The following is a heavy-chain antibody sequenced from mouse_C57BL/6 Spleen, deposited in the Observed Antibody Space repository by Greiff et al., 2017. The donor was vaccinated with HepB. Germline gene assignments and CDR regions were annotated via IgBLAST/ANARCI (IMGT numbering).Heavy chain of an antibody. CDR1: GYTFTSYW. CDR2: IYPGSGST. V-gene: IGHV1-55*01. CDR3: AREVAYYYGSSYGYFDV. D-gene: IGHD1-1*01. Sequence: VQLQQPGAELVKPGASVKMSCKASGYTFTSYWITWVKQRPGQGLEWIGDIYPGSGSTNYNEKFKSKATLTVDTSSSTAYMQLNSLTSEDSAVYYCAREVAYYYGSSYGYFDVWGTGTTVTVSS. J-gene: IGHJ1*03.